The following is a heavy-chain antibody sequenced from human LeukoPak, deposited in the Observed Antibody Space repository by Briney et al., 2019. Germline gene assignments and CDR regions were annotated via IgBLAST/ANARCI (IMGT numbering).Heavy chain of an antibody. D-gene: IGHD3-22*01. CDR1: GGSINSSSYY. J-gene: IGHJ4*02. CDR3: ASSYYDSSGCFDY. CDR2: ISYSGNT. V-gene: IGHV4-39*01. Sequence: SETLSLTCSVSGGSINSSSYYWGWIRQPPGKGLEWIGSISYSGNTNYNPSLKSRVTISVDTSKNQFSLKLNSVTAADTAVYYCASSYYDSSGCFDYWGQGTLVTVSS.